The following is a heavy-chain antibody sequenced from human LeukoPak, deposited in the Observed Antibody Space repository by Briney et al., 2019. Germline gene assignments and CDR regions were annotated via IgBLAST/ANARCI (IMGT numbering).Heavy chain of an antibody. V-gene: IGHV4-34*01. CDR1: GGSFSGYY. CDR3: ARDYYDSSGYVLDY. Sequence: SETLSLTSAVYGGSFSGYYWSWIRQPPGKGLEWIGEINHSGSTNYNPSLKSRVTISVDTSKNQFSLKLSSVTAADTAVYYCARDYYDSSGYVLDYWGQGALVTVSS. D-gene: IGHD3-22*01. J-gene: IGHJ4*02. CDR2: INHSGST.